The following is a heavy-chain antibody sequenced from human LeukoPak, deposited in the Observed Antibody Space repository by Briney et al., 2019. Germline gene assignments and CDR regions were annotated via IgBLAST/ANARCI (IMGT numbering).Heavy chain of an antibody. J-gene: IGHJ4*02. CDR2: IYHGGST. CDR3: ARHGRLAVITMVRGVSRNPYFDY. V-gene: IGHV4-38-2*02. CDR1: GYSVSSGFY. D-gene: IGHD3-10*01. Sequence: SETLSLTCTVSGYSVSSGFYWGWIRQPPGEGLEWIGTIYHGGSTYYNPSLKSRVTVSVDTSKNQFSLNLSSVTAADTAVYYCARHGRLAVITMVRGVSRNPYFDYWGQGTLVTVSS.